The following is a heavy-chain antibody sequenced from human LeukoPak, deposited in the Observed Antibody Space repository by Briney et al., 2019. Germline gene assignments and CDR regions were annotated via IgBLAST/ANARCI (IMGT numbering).Heavy chain of an antibody. V-gene: IGHV4-61*02. CDR2: IYTSGST. Sequence: PSQTLSLTCTVSGVSISSGSYSWSWVWQPAGKGLEWIVRIYTSGSTNYNPSLKSRVTISVDTSKNQFSLKLSSVTAADTAVYYCARVRGDYGEDSYYYYMDVGGKGTTVTISS. J-gene: IGHJ6*03. CDR3: ARVRGDYGEDSYYYYMDV. D-gene: IGHD4-17*01. CDR1: GVSISSGSYS.